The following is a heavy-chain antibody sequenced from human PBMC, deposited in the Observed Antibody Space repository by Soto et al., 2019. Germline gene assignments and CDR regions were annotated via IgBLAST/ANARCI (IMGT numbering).Heavy chain of an antibody. J-gene: IGHJ2*01. Sequence: QVQLVQSGAEVKKPGSSVKVSCKASGGTFSSYAISWVRQAPGQGLEWMGGIIPIFGTANYAQKFQGRVTITPEESTSTAHMGMSSPRSEAPGVYYCARVITGRRTPHRRWYFDLWGRGTPGAVSS. V-gene: IGHV1-69*05. CDR1: GGTFSSYA. CDR2: IIPIFGTA. D-gene: IGHD3-16*01. CDR3: ARVITGRRTPHRRWYFDL.